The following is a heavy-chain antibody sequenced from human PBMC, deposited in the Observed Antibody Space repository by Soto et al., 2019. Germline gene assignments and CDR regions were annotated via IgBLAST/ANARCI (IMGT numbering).Heavy chain of an antibody. CDR1: GGTFSSYS. D-gene: IGHD2-2*01. Sequence: ASVKVSCKASGGTFSSYSISWVRQAPGQGLEWMGGIIPIFGNTGYAQKFQGRVTMTRNTSISTAYMELSSLRSEDTAVYYCARGGADIVVVPAAERRYYYYYYMDVWGKGTTVTVSS. V-gene: IGHV1-8*02. CDR2: IIPIFGNT. CDR3: ARGGADIVVVPAAERRYYYYYYMDV. J-gene: IGHJ6*03.